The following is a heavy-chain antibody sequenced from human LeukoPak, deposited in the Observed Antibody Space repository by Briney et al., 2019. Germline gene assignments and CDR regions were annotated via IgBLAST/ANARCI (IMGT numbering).Heavy chain of an antibody. CDR2: MNPNSGNT. D-gene: IGHD6-13*01. CDR1: GYTFTTYS. J-gene: IGHJ4*02. V-gene: IGHV1-8*02. CDR3: ARGMIAAAGTVRDY. Sequence: GASVKVSCKTSGYTFTTYSINWVRQATGQGLEWMGWMNPNSGNTGYAQKFQGRVTMTRNTSISTAYMELSSLRSEDTAVYYCARGMIAAAGTVRDYWGQGTLVTVSS.